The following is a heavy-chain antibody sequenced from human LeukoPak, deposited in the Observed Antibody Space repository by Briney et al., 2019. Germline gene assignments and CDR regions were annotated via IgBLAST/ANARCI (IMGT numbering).Heavy chain of an antibody. V-gene: IGHV3-74*01. CDR3: ARVYHYYGSGSYYRTLDY. CDR2: INNDGSST. Sequence: GGSLRLFCAASGFTFSSYWMQWVRQAPGKGLVWVSRINNDGSSTSYADSVKGRFTISRDNAKNTLYLQMNSLRAEDTAVYYCARVYHYYGSGSYYRTLDYWGQGTLVTVSS. CDR1: GFTFSSYW. D-gene: IGHD3-10*01. J-gene: IGHJ4*02.